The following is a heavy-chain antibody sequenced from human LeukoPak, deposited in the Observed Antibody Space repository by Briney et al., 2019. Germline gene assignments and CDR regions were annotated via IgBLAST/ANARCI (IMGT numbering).Heavy chain of an antibody. CDR2: ISSSSSSYI. D-gene: IGHD3-3*01. CDR1: GFTFSSYS. V-gene: IGHV3-21*01. J-gene: IGHJ4*02. CDR3: ARGGLEWSGYYPIDY. Sequence: GGSLRLSCAASGFTFSSYSMNWVRQAPGKGLEWGSSISSSSSSYIYYADSVKGRFTISRDNAKNSLYLQMNSLRAEDTAVYYCARGGLEWSGYYPIDYWGQGTLVTVSS.